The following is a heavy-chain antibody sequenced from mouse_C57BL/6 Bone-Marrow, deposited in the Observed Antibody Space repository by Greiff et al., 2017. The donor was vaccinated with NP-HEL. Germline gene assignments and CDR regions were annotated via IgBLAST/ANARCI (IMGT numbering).Heavy chain of an antibody. D-gene: IGHD1-1*01. CDR2: IWSGGGT. CDR3: ARMTVVDWYFDV. Sequence: QVQLQQSGPGLVQPSQSLSITCTVSGFSLTSYGVHWVRQSPGKGLEWLGVIWSGGGTDYNAAFISRLSISKDNSKSQVFFKMNSLQADDTAIYYCARMTVVDWYFDVWGTGTTVTVSS. V-gene: IGHV2-2*01. J-gene: IGHJ1*03. CDR1: GFSLTSYG.